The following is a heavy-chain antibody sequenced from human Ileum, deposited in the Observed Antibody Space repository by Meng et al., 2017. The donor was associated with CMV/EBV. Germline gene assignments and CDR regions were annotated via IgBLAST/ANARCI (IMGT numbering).Heavy chain of an antibody. D-gene: IGHD1-1*01. CDR2: ISGPGTNT. V-gene: IGHV3-23*01. CDR3: AKEITATTRGAFDL. CDR1: GFTFSSYA. J-gene: IGHJ3*01. Sequence: SGFTFSSYAINWVRQAPGKELEWVSGISGPGTNTFIPDSVKGRFSILGDNYKNTVSLQMYSLRVEDTAIYYCAKEITATTRGAFDLWGQGTLVTVSS.